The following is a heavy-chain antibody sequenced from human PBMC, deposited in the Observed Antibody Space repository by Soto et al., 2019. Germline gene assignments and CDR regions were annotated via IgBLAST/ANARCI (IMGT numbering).Heavy chain of an antibody. J-gene: IGHJ3*02. CDR2: IIPILGIA. CDR3: ARTAATSEAFDI. D-gene: IGHD2-15*01. V-gene: IGHV1-69*02. CDR1: GGTFSSYT. Sequence: QVQLVQSGAEVKKPGSSVKVSCKASGGTFSSYTISWVRQAPGQGLEWMGRIIPILGIANYAQKFQGRVTSTADKSTSTAYMELSSLRSEDTAVYYCARTAATSEAFDIWGQGTMVTVSS.